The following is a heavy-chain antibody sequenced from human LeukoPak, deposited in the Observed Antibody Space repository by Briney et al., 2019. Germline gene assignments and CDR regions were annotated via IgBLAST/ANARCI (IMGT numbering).Heavy chain of an antibody. CDR1: GGSISSYY. Sequence: SETLSLTCTVSGGSISSYYWSWIRQPPGKGLEWIGYIYYSGSTNYNPSLKSRVTISVDTSKNQFSLKLGSVTAADTAVYFCARDEGSAYPFDYWGQGTLVTVSS. V-gene: IGHV4-59*12. D-gene: IGHD3-22*01. J-gene: IGHJ4*02. CDR2: IYYSGST. CDR3: ARDEGSAYPFDY.